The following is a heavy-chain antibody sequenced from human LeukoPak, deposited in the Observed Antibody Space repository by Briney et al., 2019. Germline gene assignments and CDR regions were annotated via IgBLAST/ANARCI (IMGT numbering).Heavy chain of an antibody. CDR3: ARGPANSSGWYLGYFQH. Sequence: ASVKVSCKASGYTFTSYDINWVRQATGQGLEWMGWMNPNSGNTGYAQKFQGRVTMTRNTSISTAYMELSSLRSEDTAVYYCARGPANSSGWYLGYFQHWGQGTLVTVSS. D-gene: IGHD6-19*01. V-gene: IGHV1-8*01. CDR1: GYTFTSYD. J-gene: IGHJ1*01. CDR2: MNPNSGNT.